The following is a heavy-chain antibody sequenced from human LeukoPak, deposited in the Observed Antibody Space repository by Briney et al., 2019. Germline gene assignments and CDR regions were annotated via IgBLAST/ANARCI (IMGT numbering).Heavy chain of an antibody. V-gene: IGHV4-59*01. CDR1: GGSISSYY. CDR3: ARVGSYCMDV. J-gene: IGHJ6*03. D-gene: IGHD1-26*01. Sequence: PSETLSLTCTVSGGSISSYYWSWIWQPPGKALEWIGYIHDSGSTNYNPSLKSRVTISIDTSKNQFSLKLSSVTAADTAVYYCARVGSYCMDVWGKGSTVTVSS. CDR2: IHDSGST.